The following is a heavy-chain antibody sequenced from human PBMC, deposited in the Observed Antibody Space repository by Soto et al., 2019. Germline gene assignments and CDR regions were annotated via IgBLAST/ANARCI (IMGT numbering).Heavy chain of an antibody. CDR1: GFILSDCA. J-gene: IGHJ6*03. V-gene: IGHV3-48*01. Sequence: EVQLVESGGGLVQPGGALRLSCATSGFILSDCAMNWVRQAPGKGLEWVSYISSSSSVIDYADSVKGRFTVSRDNARNSLYLQMNSLRAEDTAVYYCARDLSWGSNWYYYMDVWGKGITVTVSS. CDR2: ISSSSSVI. D-gene: IGHD7-27*01. CDR3: ARDLSWGSNWYYYMDV.